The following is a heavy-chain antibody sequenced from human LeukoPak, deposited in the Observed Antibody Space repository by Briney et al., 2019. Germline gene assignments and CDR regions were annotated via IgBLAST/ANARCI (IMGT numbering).Heavy chain of an antibody. CDR3: AKDRLGGYCSGGSCYYPTGDFDY. J-gene: IGHJ4*02. Sequence: GGSLRLSCAASGFTFSSYAMSWVRQAPGKGLERVSAISGSGGSTYYADSVKGRFTISRDNSKNTLYLQMNSLRAEDTAVYYCAKDRLGGYCSGGSCYYPTGDFDYWGQGTLVTVSS. V-gene: IGHV3-23*01. CDR1: GFTFSSYA. CDR2: ISGSGGST. D-gene: IGHD2-15*01.